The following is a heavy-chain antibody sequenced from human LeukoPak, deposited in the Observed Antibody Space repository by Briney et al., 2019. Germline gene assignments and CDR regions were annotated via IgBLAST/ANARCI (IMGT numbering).Heavy chain of an antibody. CDR1: GFTFTRYG. CDR3: ATGAYCDH. CDR2: ISDTGDST. Sequence: GGSLRLSCAASGFTFTRYGMTWVRQAPGKGLEWVSTISDTGDSTYYADSVKGRFTISRDNSENTLYLQMIGLRAEDTAIYFCATGAYCDHWGQGTLVTVSS. V-gene: IGHV3-23*01. J-gene: IGHJ4*02.